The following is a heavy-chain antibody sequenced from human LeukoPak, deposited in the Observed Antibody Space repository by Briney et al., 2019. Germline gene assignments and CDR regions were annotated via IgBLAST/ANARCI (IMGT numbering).Heavy chain of an antibody. J-gene: IGHJ4*02. CDR2: IYYSGSS. CDR1: GGSISSGGYY. Sequence: SETLSLTCTVSGGSISSGGYYWSWIRQPPGKGLEWIGYIYYSGSSHYNPSLKSRITISLDTSKSQFSLKLSSVTAADTAVYYCARGSGWYADYWGQGALVTVSS. D-gene: IGHD6-19*01. V-gene: IGHV4-61*08. CDR3: ARGSGWYADY.